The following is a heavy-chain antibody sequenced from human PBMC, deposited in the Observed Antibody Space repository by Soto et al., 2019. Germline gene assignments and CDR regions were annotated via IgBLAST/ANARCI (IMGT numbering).Heavy chain of an antibody. CDR2: VSAYNGNT. CDR1: GYTFTSLG. Sequence: XSVKVSCKASGYTFTSLGISWVRQAPGQGLEWMGWVSAYNGNTKYAPNVQGRFTFSRDNSKNTLYLQMNSLRAEDTAVYYCAKFGMATTKRSPPYYIDYWGQGALVTVSS. V-gene: IGHV1-18*04. CDR3: AKFGMATTKRSPPYYIDY. D-gene: IGHD1-1*01. J-gene: IGHJ4*02.